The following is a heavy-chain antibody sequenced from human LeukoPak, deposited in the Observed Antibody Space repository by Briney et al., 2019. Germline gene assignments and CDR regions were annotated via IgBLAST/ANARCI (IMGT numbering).Heavy chain of an antibody. Sequence: SETLSLTCAVSGVSFNDYYWSWVRQTPGKGLEWFGDIYHSGNTNDSASLKSRFTISIDTSKKQFSLNLRSVTVADTGIYYCTRMTTGHDYWGQGTLVTVSS. CDR3: TRMTTGHDY. CDR2: IYHSGNT. J-gene: IGHJ4*02. CDR1: GVSFNDYY. D-gene: IGHD4-17*01. V-gene: IGHV4-34*01.